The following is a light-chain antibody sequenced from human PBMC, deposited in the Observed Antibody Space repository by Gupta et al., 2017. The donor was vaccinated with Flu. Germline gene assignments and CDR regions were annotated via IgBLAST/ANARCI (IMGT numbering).Light chain of an antibody. Sequence: KGNMACSGSSCNIEKNYVSWYQQQPGTAPKLLIIENSNRPSGIPDRFSGSKSGTSATLCITGLQTGDEADYDCATWDSSLIAGVFGGGTTLTVL. CDR1: SCNIEKNY. V-gene: IGLV1-51*02. J-gene: IGLJ2*01. CDR2: ENS. CDR3: ATWDSSLIAGV.